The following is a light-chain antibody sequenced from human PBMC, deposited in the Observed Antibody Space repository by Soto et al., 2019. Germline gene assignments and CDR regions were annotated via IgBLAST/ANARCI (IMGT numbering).Light chain of an antibody. J-gene: IGLJ3*02. CDR3: TSYAGSKIWG. CDR2: EVN. V-gene: IGLV2-8*01. CDR1: RSDVGAYNY. Sequence: QSALTQPPSASGSPGQSVTISCTGTRSDVGAYNYVSWYQQYPGKAPKLMIYEVNKRPSGVPDRFSGSKSGKTASLTVSGLQPEDEAAYHCTSYAGSKIWGFGGGTQVTGL.